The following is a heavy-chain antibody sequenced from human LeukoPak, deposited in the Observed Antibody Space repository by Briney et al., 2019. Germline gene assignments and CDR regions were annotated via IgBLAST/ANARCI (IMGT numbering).Heavy chain of an antibody. CDR1: GFTFSSYG. CDR2: ISYDGSNK. Sequence: GGSLRLSCAASGFTFSSYGMHWVRQAPGKGLEWVAVISYDGSNKYYADSVKGRFTISRDNSKNTLYLQMNSLRAEDTAVYYCARANSYGSVRYFDYWGQGTLVTVSS. V-gene: IGHV3-30*03. CDR3: ARANSYGSVRYFDY. J-gene: IGHJ4*02. D-gene: IGHD3-10*01.